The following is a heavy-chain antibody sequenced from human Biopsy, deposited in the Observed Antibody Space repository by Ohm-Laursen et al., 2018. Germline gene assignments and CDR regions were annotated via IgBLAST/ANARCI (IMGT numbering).Heavy chain of an antibody. J-gene: IGHJ6*02. D-gene: IGHD3-10*01. CDR1: GGSFSGYY. V-gene: IGHV4-34*01. CDR3: VRGVDYYGPYHYYALDV. Sequence: SDTLSLTCVVYGGSFSGYYWSWIRQPPGKGLEWIGEINHRGSTNYNPSLKSRVTISVDTSKNQFSLKLRSVTAADTAVYYCVRGVDYYGPYHYYALDVWGQGTTVTVSS. CDR2: INHRGST.